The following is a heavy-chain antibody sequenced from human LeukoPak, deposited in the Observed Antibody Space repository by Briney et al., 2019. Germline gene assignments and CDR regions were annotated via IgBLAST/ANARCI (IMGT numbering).Heavy chain of an antibody. D-gene: IGHD4-23*01. CDR2: IYPGDSDT. J-gene: IGHJ5*02. V-gene: IGHV5-51*01. CDR1: GYRFTSHW. Sequence: GESLKISCQGSGYRFTSHWIGWVRQMPEKGLEWMGIIYPGDSDTRYSPSFQGQVTISVDKSINTAYLQWTSLKASDTAMYYCARPTSLYGGGLKWFDPWGQGTLVTVSS. CDR3: ARPTSLYGGGLKWFDP.